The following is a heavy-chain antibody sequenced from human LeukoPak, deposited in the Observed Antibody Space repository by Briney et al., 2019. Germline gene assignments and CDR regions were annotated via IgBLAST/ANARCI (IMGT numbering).Heavy chain of an antibody. CDR2: IYHSGST. Sequence: PSETLSLTCTVSGYSISSGYYWGWIRQPPGKGLEWIGSIYHSGSTYYNPSLKSRVTISVDTSKNQFSLKLSSVTAADTAVYYCARGDSHFDYWGQGTLVTVSS. CDR1: GYSISSGYY. J-gene: IGHJ4*02. V-gene: IGHV4-38-2*02. D-gene: IGHD5-18*01. CDR3: ARGDSHFDY.